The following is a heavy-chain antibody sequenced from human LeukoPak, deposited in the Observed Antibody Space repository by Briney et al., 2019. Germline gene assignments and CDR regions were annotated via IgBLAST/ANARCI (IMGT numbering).Heavy chain of an antibody. CDR2: IYYSGST. CDR3: ARRVVGDYSFDY. V-gene: IGHV4-59*08. CDR1: GGSISSYY. Sequence: SETLSLTCTVSGGSISSYYWSWIRQPPGKGLEWIGYIYYSGSTNYNPSLKSRVTISVDTSKNQFSLKLSSVTAADTAVYYCARRVVGDYSFDYWGQGTLVTVSS. D-gene: IGHD4-17*01. J-gene: IGHJ4*02.